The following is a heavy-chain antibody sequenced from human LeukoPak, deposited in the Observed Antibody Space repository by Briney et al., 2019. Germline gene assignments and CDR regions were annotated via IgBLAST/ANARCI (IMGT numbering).Heavy chain of an antibody. CDR1: GFTFSTYG. CDR3: AKATGYLL. J-gene: IGHJ4*02. D-gene: IGHD1-14*01. V-gene: IGHV3-23*01. CDR2: ISGSGRGGNT. Sequence: GGSLRLSCAASGFTFSTYGMSWVRQAPGKGLEWVSSISGSGRGGNTYYSDSVKGRFIISRDNSKNTLYLQMNSLRAEDTAIYYCAKATGYLLWGQGTLVTVSS.